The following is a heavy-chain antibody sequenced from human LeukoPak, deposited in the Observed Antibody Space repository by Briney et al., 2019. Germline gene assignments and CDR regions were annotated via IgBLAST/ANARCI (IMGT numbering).Heavy chain of an antibody. CDR2: ISYDGSNK. CDR1: GFTFSSYA. D-gene: IGHD1-1*01. V-gene: IGHV3-30*04. Sequence: GGSLRLSCAASGFTFSSYAMHWVRQAPGKGLEWVAVISYDGSNKYYADSVKGRFTISRDNSKNTLYLQMNSLRAEDTAVYYCAKDGALRTDYFDYWGQGTLVTVSS. J-gene: IGHJ4*02. CDR3: AKDGALRTDYFDY.